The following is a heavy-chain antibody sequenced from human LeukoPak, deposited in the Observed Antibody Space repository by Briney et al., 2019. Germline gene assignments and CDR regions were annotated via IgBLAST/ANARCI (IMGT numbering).Heavy chain of an antibody. CDR1: GYTFTDYN. CDR2: INPKSGVT. CDR3: ARACTSGCSDLDY. V-gene: IGHV1-2*02. D-gene: IGHD6-19*01. Sequence: ASVKVSCKASGYTFTDYNMHWLRQAPGQGLEWMGWINPKSGVTNYAQKFQGRVSMTRDTSINTAYMDLSRLRSDDTAVYYCARACTSGCSDLDYWGQGTLVTVSS. J-gene: IGHJ4*02.